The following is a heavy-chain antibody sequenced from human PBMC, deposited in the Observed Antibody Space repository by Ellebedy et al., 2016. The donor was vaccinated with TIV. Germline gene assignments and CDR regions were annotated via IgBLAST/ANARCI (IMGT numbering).Heavy chain of an antibody. CDR1: GFTFSSYG. J-gene: IGHJ4*02. D-gene: IGHD6-19*01. CDR3: ATIAVAGTLLPFDY. Sequence: GGSLRLSCAASGFTFSSYGMHWVRQAPGKGLEWVAVISYDGSNKYYADSVKGRFTISRDNSKNTLYLQMNSLRAEDTAVYYCATIAVAGTLLPFDYWGQGTLVTVSS. V-gene: IGHV3-30*03. CDR2: ISYDGSNK.